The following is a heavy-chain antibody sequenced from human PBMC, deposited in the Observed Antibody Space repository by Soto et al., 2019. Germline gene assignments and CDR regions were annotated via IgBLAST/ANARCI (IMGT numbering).Heavy chain of an antibody. D-gene: IGHD3-10*01. CDR1: GFTFSSHW. J-gene: IGHJ4*02. CDR3: ARDPVRGDGYTLDY. V-gene: IGHV3-7*01. CDR2: IKPDGSRT. Sequence: HPGGSLRLSCAASGFTFSSHWMSWVRQAPGKGLEWVANIKPDGSRTNYVDSVKGRFTISRDNAKTSLYLQVNSLRAEDSAVYYCARDPVRGDGYTLDYWGQGALVTVSS.